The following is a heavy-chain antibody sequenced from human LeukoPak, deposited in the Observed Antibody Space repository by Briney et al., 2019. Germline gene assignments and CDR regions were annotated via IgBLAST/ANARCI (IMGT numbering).Heavy chain of an antibody. CDR3: ARDAIESIAAAGRSYYYYMDV. D-gene: IGHD6-13*01. CDR1: GDSVSSNSAA. J-gene: IGHJ6*03. V-gene: IGHV6-1*01. CDR2: TYYMSKWYN. Sequence: SQTLSLTCAISGDSVSSNSAAWNWIRQSPSRGLEWLGRTYYMSKWYNDYAVSVKSRITINPDTSKNQFSLQLNSVTPEDTAVYYCARDAIESIAAAGRSYYYYMDVWGKGTTVTVSS.